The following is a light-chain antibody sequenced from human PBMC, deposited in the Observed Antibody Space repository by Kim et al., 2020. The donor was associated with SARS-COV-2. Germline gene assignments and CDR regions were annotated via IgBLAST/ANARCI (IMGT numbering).Light chain of an antibody. CDR2: EVS. J-gene: IGLJ3*02. V-gene: IGLV2-8*01. Sequence: QSALTQPPSASGSPGQSVTISCTGTSSDIGGYKYVSWYQQHPGKAPKLIIYEVSERPSGVPDRFSGSKSGNTASLTVSGLQAEDEADYYCSSYGGSSNLVFGGGTQLTVL. CDR1: SSDIGGYKY. CDR3: SSYGGSSNLV.